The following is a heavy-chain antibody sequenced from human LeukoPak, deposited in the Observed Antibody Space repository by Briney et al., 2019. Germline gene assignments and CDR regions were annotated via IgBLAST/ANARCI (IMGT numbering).Heavy chain of an antibody. CDR3: ARDRKPTIAVPNYFDH. Sequence: PGGSLRLSCAASGFTFTNYALHWVRQGPGKGLEGVAVISYDGGNIYYADSVKGRFLISRDNSINTLYLQIYSLKPEDTAVYYCARDRKPTIAVPNYFDHWGQGSLVTVSS. J-gene: IGHJ4*02. D-gene: IGHD6-19*01. V-gene: IGHV3-30*04. CDR2: ISYDGGNI. CDR1: GFTFTNYA.